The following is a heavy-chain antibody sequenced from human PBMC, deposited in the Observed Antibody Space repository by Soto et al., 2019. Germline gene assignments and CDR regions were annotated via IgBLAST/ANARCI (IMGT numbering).Heavy chain of an antibody. V-gene: IGHV1-18*01. CDR2: ISAYNGNT. Sequence: QVQLVQSGAEVKKPGASVKVSCKASGYTFTSYGISWVRQAPGQGLEWMGWISAYNGNTNYAPKLQGRVTMTTDTSTSTAYMELRSLRSDDTAVYYCARDLDYYVSSGYYPMDAFDIWGQGTMVTVSS. CDR3: ARDLDYYVSSGYYPMDAFDI. CDR1: GYTFTSYG. D-gene: IGHD3-22*01. J-gene: IGHJ3*02.